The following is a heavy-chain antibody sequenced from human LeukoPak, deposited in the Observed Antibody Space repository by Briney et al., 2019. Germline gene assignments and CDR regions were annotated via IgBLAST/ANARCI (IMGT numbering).Heavy chain of an antibody. J-gene: IGHJ6*02. CDR1: GGSFSGYY. D-gene: IGHD3-10*01. CDR3: ARGKVRVSGSGSYQDFGMDV. Sequence: SETLSLTCAVYGGSFSGYYWSWIRQPPGKGLEWIGEINHSGSTNYNPSLKSRVTISVDTSKNQFSLKLSSVTAADTAVYYCARGKVRVSGSGSYQDFGMDVWGQGTTVTVSS. V-gene: IGHV4-34*01. CDR2: INHSGST.